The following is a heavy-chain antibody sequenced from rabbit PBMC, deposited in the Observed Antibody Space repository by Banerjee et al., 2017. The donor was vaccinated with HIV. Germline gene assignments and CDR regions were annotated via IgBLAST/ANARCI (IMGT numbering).Heavy chain of an antibody. CDR1: GFSFSSNYY. Sequence: QSLEESGGDLVKPGASLTLTCTASGFSFSSNYYICWVRQAPGKGLEWIGCIYAGSSDSTYYASWAKGRFTISSTSSTTVTLQMTSLTAADTATYFCARDLAGVIGWNFGLWGPGTLVTV. CDR2: IYAGSSDST. J-gene: IGHJ4*01. D-gene: IGHD4-1*01. V-gene: IGHV1S40*01. CDR3: ARDLAGVIGWNFGL.